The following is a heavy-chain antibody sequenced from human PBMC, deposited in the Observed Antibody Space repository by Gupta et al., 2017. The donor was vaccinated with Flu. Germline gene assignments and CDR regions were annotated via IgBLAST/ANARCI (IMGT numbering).Heavy chain of an antibody. V-gene: IGHV3-11*01. CDR1: GFTFSDYY. J-gene: IGHJ5*02. Sequence: QVQLVESGGGLVKPGGSLRLSCAASGFTFSDYYMSWIRQAPGKGLEWVSYISSSGSTIYNADSVKARFTISRDNAKNSLYLKRNSLRAEEPAVYYCARGGGDTAMQFWFDPWGQGTLVTVSS. D-gene: IGHD5-18*01. CDR2: ISSSGSTI. CDR3: ARGGGDTAMQFWFDP.